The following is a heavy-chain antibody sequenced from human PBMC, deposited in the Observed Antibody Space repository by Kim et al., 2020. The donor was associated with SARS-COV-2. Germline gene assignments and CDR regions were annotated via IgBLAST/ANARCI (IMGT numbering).Heavy chain of an antibody. D-gene: IGHD3-16*01. CDR1: GGSFSGYY. CDR2: INHSGST. J-gene: IGHJ4*02. V-gene: IGHV4-34*01. CDR3: ARDGVWGWWNFFDY. Sequence: SETLSLTCAVYGGSFSGYYWSWIRQPPGKGLEWIGEINHSGSTNYNPSLKSRVTISVDTSKNQFSLKLSSVTAADTAVYYCARDGVWGWWNFFDYWGQGTLVTVSS.